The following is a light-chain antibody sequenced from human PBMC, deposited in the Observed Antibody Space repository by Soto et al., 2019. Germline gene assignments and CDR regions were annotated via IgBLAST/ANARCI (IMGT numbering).Light chain of an antibody. J-gene: IGKJ4*01. Sequence: DIQMTQSPSSLSASVGDKVTITCRASQNVASYLNWYQQKLGTAPKVLIYATSTLKTGVPSRFSGSGSGTEFILTITNLQPEDFATYYCQQTYNTPLTFGGGTKVEIK. CDR1: QNVASY. CDR3: QQTYNTPLT. V-gene: IGKV1-39*01. CDR2: ATS.